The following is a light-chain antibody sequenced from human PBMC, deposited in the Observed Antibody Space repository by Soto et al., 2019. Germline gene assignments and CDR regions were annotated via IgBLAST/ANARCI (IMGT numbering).Light chain of an antibody. CDR1: QGLSGW. CDR3: LQYNSLYT. V-gene: IGKV1-5*03. CDR2: KTS. J-gene: IGKJ2*01. Sequence: IQMTQSPSTLSASVGDRVTITCRASQGLSGWLAWYQQKTGKAPKLLIYKTSSLESGVPSRFSGSGSGTEFTLTIRSLQPDDFATYYCLQYNSLYTFGQGTKLEIK.